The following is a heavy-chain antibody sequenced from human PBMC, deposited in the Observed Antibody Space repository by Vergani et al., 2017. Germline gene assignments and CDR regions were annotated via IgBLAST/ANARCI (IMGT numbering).Heavy chain of an antibody. D-gene: IGHD5-12*01. CDR2: IRYDGSIK. J-gene: IGHJ6*02. Sequence: QVRLVESGGGVVQPGLSLRLSCATSGFDFSNYGMHWVRQAPGKGLEWVAFIRYDGSIKNYADSVKGRFTISRDISKNILYLQMDSLSVEDSAVYYCAGDRVDIVATTTYYYYYYGMDVWGQGTTVTVSS. CDR3: AGDRVDIVATTTYYYYYYGMDV. V-gene: IGHV3-30*02. CDR1: GFDFSNYG.